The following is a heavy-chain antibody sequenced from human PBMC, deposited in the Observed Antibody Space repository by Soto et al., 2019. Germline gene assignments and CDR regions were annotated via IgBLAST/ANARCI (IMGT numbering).Heavy chain of an antibody. Sequence: DVELLESGGGLVQPGGSLRLSCAAAGFNFNTFAMTWVRQAPGKGLECVSYISGGGSTTYYADSVKGRFAISRDNFKNTLYLQMNNLGAEDTAIYYCAKLDFWSSTPDDHWGQGTLVTVSS. J-gene: IGHJ4*02. CDR2: ISGGGSTT. V-gene: IGHV3-23*01. D-gene: IGHD3-3*01. CDR3: AKLDFWSSTPDDH. CDR1: GFNFNTFA.